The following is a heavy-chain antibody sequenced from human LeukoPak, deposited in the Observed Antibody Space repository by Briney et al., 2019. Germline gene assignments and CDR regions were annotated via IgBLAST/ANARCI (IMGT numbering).Heavy chain of an antibody. Sequence: GASVKVSCKPSGYTFTSYDITWVRQAPGQGLEWMGWISTYNGNTVYAQKLYAQKLQDRVTMTTDTSTSIAYMELKSLTSDDTAIYYCARVPGYCSSGSCYPRTNFDYWGQGTLVIVSS. CDR1: GYTFTSYD. J-gene: IGHJ4*02. CDR3: ARVPGYCSSGSCYPRTNFDY. D-gene: IGHD2-15*01. V-gene: IGHV1-18*01. CDR2: ISTYNGNT.